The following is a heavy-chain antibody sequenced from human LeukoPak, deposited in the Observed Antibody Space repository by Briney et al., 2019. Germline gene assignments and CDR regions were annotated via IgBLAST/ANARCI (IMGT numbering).Heavy chain of an antibody. CDR2: INTNTGNP. CDR1: GYTFTSYA. V-gene: IGHV7-4-1*02. CDR3: ARQGLRGTGYPRDAFDI. Sequence: EASVKVSCKASGYTFTSYAMNWVRQAPGQGLEWVGWINTNTGNPAYAQAFTGRFVFSLDTSVSTAYLQINSLKAEDTAVYYCARQGLRGTGYPRDAFDIWGQGTMVTVSS. J-gene: IGHJ3*02. D-gene: IGHD3/OR15-3a*01.